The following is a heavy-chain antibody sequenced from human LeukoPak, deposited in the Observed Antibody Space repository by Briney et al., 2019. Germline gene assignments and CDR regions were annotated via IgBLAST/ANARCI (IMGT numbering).Heavy chain of an antibody. Sequence: ASVKVSCKASGYSFTGHYMHWVRQAPGQGLEWMGWINPKSGGTNYAQKFQGRVTMTRDTFISTAYMDMSSLRSDDTAVYYCARESYDYVWGSQPPEYFQHWGQGTLVTVSS. CDR1: GYSFTGHY. CDR2: INPKSGGT. CDR3: ARESYDYVWGSQPPEYFQH. V-gene: IGHV1-2*02. J-gene: IGHJ1*01. D-gene: IGHD3-16*01.